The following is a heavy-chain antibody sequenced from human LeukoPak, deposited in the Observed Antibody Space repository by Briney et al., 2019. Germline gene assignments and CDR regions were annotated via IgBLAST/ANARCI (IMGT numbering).Heavy chain of an antibody. Sequence: GGSLRLSCAASGFTFSSYAMSWVRQAPGKGLEWVSRISGDGSITAYADSVKGRFTISRDNAKNTLYLQMNSLRAEDTAVYYCARGRAGNYYNHNDYWGQGTLVTVSS. V-gene: IGHV3-74*01. CDR1: GFTFSSYA. CDR3: ARGRAGNYYNHNDY. J-gene: IGHJ4*02. CDR2: ISGDGSIT. D-gene: IGHD3-10*01.